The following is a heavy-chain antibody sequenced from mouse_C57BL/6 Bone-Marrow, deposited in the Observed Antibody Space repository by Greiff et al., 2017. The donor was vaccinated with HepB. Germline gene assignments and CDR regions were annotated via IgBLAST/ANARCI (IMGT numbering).Heavy chain of an antibody. CDR3: AREEGIYYDYDEGAWFAY. V-gene: IGHV1-55*01. CDR1: GYTFTSYW. J-gene: IGHJ3*01. D-gene: IGHD2-4*01. Sequence: QVQLKQPGAELVKPGASVKMSCKASGYTFTSYWITWVQQWPGQGLEWIGDIYPGSGSTNYNEKFKSKAKLTVDTSSSTAYMQLSSLTSEDSTVYYCAREEGIYYDYDEGAWFAYWGQGTLVTVSA. CDR2: IYPGSGST.